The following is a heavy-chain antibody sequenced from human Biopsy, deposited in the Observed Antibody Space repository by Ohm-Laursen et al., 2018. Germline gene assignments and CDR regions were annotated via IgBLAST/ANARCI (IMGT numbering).Heavy chain of an antibody. CDR3: ARDGEAKYCRHGVCPSDY. V-gene: IGHV3-21*01. J-gene: IGHJ4*02. CDR1: GFTFSGFS. CDR2: ISACGNHI. Sequence: SLRLSCAASGFTFSGFSMNWVRQAPGKGLEWVSSISACGNHIYYTDSVKGRFTVSRDNGKNSLDLQMNSLRGEDTAVYYCARDGEAKYCRHGVCPSDYWGQGTLVTVSS. D-gene: IGHD2-8*01.